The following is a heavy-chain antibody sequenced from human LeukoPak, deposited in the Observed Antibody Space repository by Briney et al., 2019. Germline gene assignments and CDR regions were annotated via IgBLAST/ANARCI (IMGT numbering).Heavy chain of an antibody. J-gene: IGHJ4*02. V-gene: IGHV7-4-1*02. CDR1: GYTFSNYA. CDR3: ARDPLMIAAAGNFDY. D-gene: IGHD6-13*01. Sequence: GASVKVSCKASGYTFSNYAMNWVRQAPGQGLEWMGWINTNTGNPTYAQGFTRRFVFSLDTSVSTTFLQISSLKAEDTAVYYCARDPLMIAAAGNFDYWGQGTLVTVSS. CDR2: INTNTGNP.